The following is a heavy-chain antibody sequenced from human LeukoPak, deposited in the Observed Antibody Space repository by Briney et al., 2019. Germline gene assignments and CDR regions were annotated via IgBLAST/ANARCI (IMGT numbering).Heavy chain of an antibody. V-gene: IGHV3-74*01. J-gene: IGHJ5*02. Sequence: GGSLTLSCAASGFTFSSYWMHWVRQAPGKGLVWVSRINSDGSSTSYADSVKGRFTISRDNAKNTLYLQMNSLRAEDTAVYYCAHTVQLERPNWFDPWGQGTLVTVSS. CDR1: GFTFSSYW. D-gene: IGHD1-1*01. CDR3: AHTVQLERPNWFDP. CDR2: INSDGSST.